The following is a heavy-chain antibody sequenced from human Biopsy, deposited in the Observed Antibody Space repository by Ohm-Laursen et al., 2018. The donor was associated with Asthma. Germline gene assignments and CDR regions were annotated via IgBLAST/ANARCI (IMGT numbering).Heavy chain of an antibody. V-gene: IGHV1-69*01. CDR2: INSVFGTT. J-gene: IGHJ4*02. Sequence: VSSVKVSCKSLGGTFNTYVIGWVRQAPGQGLKWMGGINSVFGTTTYPQKFQDRVTITADDSTSTVYMELSSLRSEDTAVYYCARKAGSCISRTCYSLDFWGQGTLVTVSS. CDR1: GGTFNTYV. D-gene: IGHD2-2*01. CDR3: ARKAGSCISRTCYSLDF.